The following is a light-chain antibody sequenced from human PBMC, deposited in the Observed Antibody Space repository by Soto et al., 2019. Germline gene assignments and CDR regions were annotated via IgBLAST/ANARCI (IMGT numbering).Light chain of an antibody. Sequence: QSVLTQAPSASGTPGQRVTISCSGSTSNIGHNPVRWYQQLPGTAPKLLIYNNDQRPSGVPARFSGSKSGTSASLAISGLQSEDEADYYCAAWHDTLSGHVFGTGTKVTV. V-gene: IGLV1-44*01. CDR3: AAWHDTLSGHV. J-gene: IGLJ1*01. CDR2: NND. CDR1: TSNIGHNP.